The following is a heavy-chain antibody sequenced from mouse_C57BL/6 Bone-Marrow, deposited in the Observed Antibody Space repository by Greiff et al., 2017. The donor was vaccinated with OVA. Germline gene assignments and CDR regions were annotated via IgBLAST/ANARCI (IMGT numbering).Heavy chain of an antibody. CDR3: AALLIYEGYDRRCGY. Sequence: QVQLQQSGAELARPGASVKLSCKASGYTFTSYGISWVKQRTGQGLEWIGEIYPRSGNTYYNEKFKGKATLTADKSSSTAYMELRSLTSEDSAVYFCAALLIYEGYDRRCGYWGQGTLVTVSA. CDR1: GYTFTSYG. D-gene: IGHD2-3*01. V-gene: IGHV1-81*01. J-gene: IGHJ3*01. CDR2: IYPRSGNT.